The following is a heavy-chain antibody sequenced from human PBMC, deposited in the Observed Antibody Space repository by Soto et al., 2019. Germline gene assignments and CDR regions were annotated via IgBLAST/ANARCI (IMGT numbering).Heavy chain of an antibody. V-gene: IGHV3-23*01. CDR1: GFTFSSYA. J-gene: IGHJ5*02. CDR2: ISGSGGST. Sequence: GGSLSLSCAASGFTFSSYAMSWVRQAPGKGLEWVSAISGSGGSTYYADSVKGRFTISRDNSKNTLYLQMNSLRAEDTAVYYCAKENYGDYGVEWFDPWGQGTLVTVSS. D-gene: IGHD4-17*01. CDR3: AKENYGDYGVEWFDP.